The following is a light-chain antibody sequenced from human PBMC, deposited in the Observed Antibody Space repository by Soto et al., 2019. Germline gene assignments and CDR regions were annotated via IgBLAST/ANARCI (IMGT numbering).Light chain of an antibody. Sequence: SYELTQPPSVSVSPGQTASITCSGDKLGDKYAYWYQQKPGQSPVLVIYQDSKRPSGIPERFSGSNSGNTATLTISGTQAMDEADYYCQAWDSSTYVFGTGTKLTVL. CDR1: KLGDKY. V-gene: IGLV3-1*01. J-gene: IGLJ1*01. CDR3: QAWDSSTYV. CDR2: QDS.